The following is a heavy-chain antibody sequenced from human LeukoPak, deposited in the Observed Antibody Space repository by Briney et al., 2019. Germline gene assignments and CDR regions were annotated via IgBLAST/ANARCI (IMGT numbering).Heavy chain of an antibody. D-gene: IGHD4-23*01. V-gene: IGHV3-33*01. J-gene: IGHJ4*02. CDR3: AREELNSLDY. CDR2: IWSDGGYR. CDR1: GFTFSSYD. Sequence: GGSLRLSCAASGFTFSSYDMHWVRQAPGKGLEWVAAIWSDGGYRYYADSVKGRFTISRDNSKNTLYLQMNSLRAEDTAVYYCAREELNSLDYWGQGTLVTVSS.